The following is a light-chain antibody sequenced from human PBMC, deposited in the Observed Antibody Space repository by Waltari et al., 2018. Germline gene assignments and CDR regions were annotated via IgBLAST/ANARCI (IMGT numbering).Light chain of an antibody. J-gene: IGLJ3*02. CDR1: SSNIGPNY. Sequence: QSVLTQPPSVSAAPGQKVTISCSGSSSNIGPNYVSWYQQLPGTAPKLLIYDNNKRSSGIPDRFAGSKSATSATLAITGIQTGDEAEYFCGTWDSSLSIGVFGGGTKLTVL. V-gene: IGLV1-51*01. CDR2: DNN. CDR3: GTWDSSLSIGV.